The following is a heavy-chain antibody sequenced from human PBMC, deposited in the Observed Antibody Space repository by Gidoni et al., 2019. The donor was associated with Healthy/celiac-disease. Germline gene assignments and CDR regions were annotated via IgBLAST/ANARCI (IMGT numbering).Heavy chain of an antibody. D-gene: IGHD3-10*01. CDR3: ARGRRMRNYYGSGVFQPGLS. CDR1: GRSFSGYY. V-gene: IGHV4-34*01. Sequence: VQLQQWGAGLLKPSETLSLTCAVYGRSFSGYYWSWIRQSPGKGLEWLGEINHSGSPNYNPSLKSRVTISVDTYKNQFSLKLSSVTAADTDVYYCARGRRMRNYYGSGVFQPGLSWGQGTLVTVSS. CDR2: INHSGSP. J-gene: IGHJ5*02.